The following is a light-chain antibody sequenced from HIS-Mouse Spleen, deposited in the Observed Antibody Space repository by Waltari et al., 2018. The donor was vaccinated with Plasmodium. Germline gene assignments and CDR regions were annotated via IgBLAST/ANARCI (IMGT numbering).Light chain of an antibody. CDR3: QKYYSYRHP. V-gene: IGKV1-8*01. J-gene: IGKJ4*01. CDR2: AAS. Sequence: AIRMTQSPSSFSASTGDRVTITCRASPCISSYLAWYQQKPGKAPKLLIYAASTVQSGGPSRCSGRGSGTDFTLNISCLQSEDFATYYCQKYYSYRHPFGGGTKVEIK. CDR1: PCISSY.